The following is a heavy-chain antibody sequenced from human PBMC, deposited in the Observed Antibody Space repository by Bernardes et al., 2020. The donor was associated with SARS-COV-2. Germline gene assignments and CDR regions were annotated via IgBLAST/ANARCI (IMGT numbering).Heavy chain of an antibody. CDR3: ARGASKATITMIVVVITGYFDY. CDR1: GGSFSGYY. CDR2: INHSGST. J-gene: IGHJ4*02. Sequence: SENLSLTCAVYGGSFSGYYWTWIRQPPGKGLEWIGEINHSGSTNYNPSLKSRVTISVDTSKNQFSLKLSSVTAADTAVYYCARGASKATITMIVVVITGYFDYWGQGTLVTVSS. D-gene: IGHD3-22*01. V-gene: IGHV4-34*01.